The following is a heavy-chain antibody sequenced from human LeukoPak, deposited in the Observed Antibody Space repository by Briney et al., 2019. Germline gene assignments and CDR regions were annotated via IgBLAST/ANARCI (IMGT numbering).Heavy chain of an antibody. CDR2: IIPIFGTA. CDR3: ARSLGIGAGSFSIYYYYMDV. J-gene: IGHJ6*03. D-gene: IGHD3-10*01. CDR1: GGTFSSYA. V-gene: IGHV1-69*13. Sequence: GASVKVSCKASGGTFSSYAISWVRQAPGQGLEWMGGIIPIFGTANYAQKFQGRVTITADESTGTAYMELSSLRSEDTAVYYCARSLGIGAGSFSIYYYYMDVWGKGTTVTISS.